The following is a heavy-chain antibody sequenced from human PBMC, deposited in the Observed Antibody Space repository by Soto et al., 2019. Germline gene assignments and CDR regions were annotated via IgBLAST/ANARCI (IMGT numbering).Heavy chain of an antibody. CDR2: IYYSGST. J-gene: IGHJ3*02. V-gene: IGHV4-39*01. D-gene: IGHD3-10*01. CDR3: ARQIGITMVRGVPEHHDAFDI. Sequence: QLQLQESGPGLVKPSETLSLTCTVSGGSISSSSYYWGWIRQPPGKGLEWIGSIYYSGSTYYNPSLKSRVTISVDTSKNQFSLKLSSVTAADTAVYYCARQIGITMVRGVPEHHDAFDIWGQGTMVTVSS. CDR1: GGSISSSSYY.